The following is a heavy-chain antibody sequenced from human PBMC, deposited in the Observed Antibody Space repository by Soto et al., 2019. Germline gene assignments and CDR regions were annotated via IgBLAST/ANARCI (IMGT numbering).Heavy chain of an antibody. CDR2: IRSKANSYAT. V-gene: IGHV3-73*01. J-gene: IGHJ6*02. Sequence: GVSGIRSCAAAGRALSAAAIHVVLPASGKVLEWVGRIRSKANSYATAYAASVKGRFTISRDDSKNTAYLQMNSLKTEDTAVYDGTRIEGGLASYYGSGVSGQGTTVTVSS. D-gene: IGHD6-6*01. CDR1: GRALSAAA. CDR3: TRIEGGLASYYGSGV.